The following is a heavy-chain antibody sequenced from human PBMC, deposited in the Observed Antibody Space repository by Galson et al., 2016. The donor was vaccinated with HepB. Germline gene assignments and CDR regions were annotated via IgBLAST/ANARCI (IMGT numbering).Heavy chain of an antibody. CDR1: GGSISSSRYS. V-gene: IGHV4-39*01. Sequence: SETLSLTCTVSGGSISSSRYSWGWIRQPPGKGMEWIGCLYYSGSTYYNSSPKSRVTITVDTSQNQFSLNLSAVTAAHTAVYYCARYCSSTSCSRYGDILTGYDGPFWGQGTLVTVSS. D-gene: IGHD2-2*01. J-gene: IGHJ4*02. CDR3: ARYCSSTSCSRYGDILTGYDGPF. CDR2: LYYSGST.